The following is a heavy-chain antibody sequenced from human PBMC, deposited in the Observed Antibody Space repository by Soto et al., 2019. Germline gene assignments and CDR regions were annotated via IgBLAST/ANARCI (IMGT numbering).Heavy chain of an antibody. Sequence: GGSLRLSCTASGFTFSASNMAWVRQAPGKGPDWVASLSTTGNTVYYTDAVRGRFTISRENSRDTLYLHMNSLRAEDTAIFYCARDGGSIAAAGEELYYYYYMDVWGKGTTVTVSS. J-gene: IGHJ6*03. CDR2: LSTTGNTV. D-gene: IGHD6-13*01. V-gene: IGHV3-23*01. CDR3: ARDGGSIAAAGEELYYYYYMDV. CDR1: GFTFSASN.